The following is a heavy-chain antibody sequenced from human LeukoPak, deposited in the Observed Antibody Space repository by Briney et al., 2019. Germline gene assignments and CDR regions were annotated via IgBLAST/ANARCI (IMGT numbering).Heavy chain of an antibody. J-gene: IGHJ4*02. Sequence: PGGSLRLSCAASGFTFSSYAMHWVRQAPGKGLEWVAVISYDGSNKYYADSVKGRFTISRDNSKNTLYLQMNGLRAEDTAVYYCARDWNHRGYLYYFDYWGQGTLVTVSS. CDR2: ISYDGSNK. CDR3: ARDWNHRGYLYYFDY. V-gene: IGHV3-30-3*01. D-gene: IGHD1-14*01. CDR1: GFTFSSYA.